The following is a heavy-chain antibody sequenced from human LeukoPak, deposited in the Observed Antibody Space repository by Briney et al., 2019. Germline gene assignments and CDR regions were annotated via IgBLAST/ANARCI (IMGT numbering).Heavy chain of an antibody. CDR2: IYYSGST. Sequence: SETLSLTCTVSGGSISSYYWSWIRQPPGKGLEWIGYIYYSGSTNYNPSLESRVTISVDTSKNQFSLKLSSVTAADTAVYYCARDNCSSTSCPKSSYYYMDVWGKGTTVTVSS. J-gene: IGHJ6*03. D-gene: IGHD2-2*01. CDR1: GGSISSYY. CDR3: ARDNCSSTSCPKSSYYYMDV. V-gene: IGHV4-59*01.